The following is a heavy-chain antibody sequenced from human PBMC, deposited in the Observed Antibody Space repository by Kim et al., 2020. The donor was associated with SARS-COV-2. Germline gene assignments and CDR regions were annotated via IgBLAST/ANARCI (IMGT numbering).Heavy chain of an antibody. V-gene: IGHV3-21*01. CDR2: ISSSSSYI. CDR1: GFTFSSYS. Sequence: GGSLRLSCAASGFTFSSYSMNWVRQAPGKGLEWVSSISSSSSYIYYADSVKGRFTISRDNAKNSLYLQMNSLRAEDTAVYYCARGGRSYYDILTGYYSYFGYYYGMDVWGQGTTVTVAS. CDR3: ARGGRSYYDILTGYYSYFGYYYGMDV. J-gene: IGHJ6*02. D-gene: IGHD3-9*01.